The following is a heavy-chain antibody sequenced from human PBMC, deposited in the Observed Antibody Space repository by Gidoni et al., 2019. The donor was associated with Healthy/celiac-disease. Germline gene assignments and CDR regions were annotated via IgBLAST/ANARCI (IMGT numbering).Heavy chain of an antibody. CDR1: GFTFSTNA. V-gene: IGHV3-23*01. CDR2: ISGSGGST. CDR3: AKDGSSWYFDY. D-gene: IGHD6-13*01. J-gene: IGHJ4*02. Sequence: EVQLLESGGDLVQPGGSLRLSCAASGFTFSTNAMSWVRQAPGKGLEWVSSISGSGGSTYHADSVKGRFTSSRDNSKNTLYLQMNSLRAEDTAVYYCAKDGSSWYFDYWGQGTLVTVSS.